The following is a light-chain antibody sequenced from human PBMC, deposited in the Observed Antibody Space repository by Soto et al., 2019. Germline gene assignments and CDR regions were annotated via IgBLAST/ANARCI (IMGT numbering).Light chain of an antibody. J-gene: IGKJ5*01. CDR3: QNYDSAPIT. Sequence: IQLTQSPSSLSASVGNRVSISCGASQGISNYLAWYQQKPGKVPKVLIYAASTLQPGVPSRFSGSGSGTDFTLTINTLQPDDIATYYCQNYDSAPITFGQGTRLEIK. CDR1: QGISNY. V-gene: IGKV1-27*01. CDR2: AAS.